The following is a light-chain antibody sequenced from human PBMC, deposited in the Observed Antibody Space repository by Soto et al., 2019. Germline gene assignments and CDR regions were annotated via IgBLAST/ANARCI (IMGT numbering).Light chain of an antibody. J-gene: IGKJ2*01. CDR2: DAS. V-gene: IGKV1-33*01. CDR3: QQYDNLPRT. Sequence: QMTQSPSSLSASVGDRVTITCQSSQDISNYLNWYQQKPGKAPKLLIYDASNLETGVPSRFSGSGSGTDFTFTISSLQPEDIATYYCQQYDNLPRTFGQGTKLEIK. CDR1: QDISNY.